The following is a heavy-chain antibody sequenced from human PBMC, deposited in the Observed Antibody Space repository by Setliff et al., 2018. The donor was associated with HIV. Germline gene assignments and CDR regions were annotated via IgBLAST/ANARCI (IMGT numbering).Heavy chain of an antibody. CDR2: MFRTGTS. Sequence: SETLSLTCAVSGYSIRSGYYWGWIRQSPGKGLEWIGTMFRTGTSYYNPSLTSRVTISQETSKNQFSLELTSVTAADTAVYYCATVDGTRYLDYWGQGMLVTVSS. J-gene: IGHJ4*02. CDR3: ATVDGTRYLDY. CDR1: GYSIRSGYY. D-gene: IGHD1-1*01. V-gene: IGHV4-38-2*01.